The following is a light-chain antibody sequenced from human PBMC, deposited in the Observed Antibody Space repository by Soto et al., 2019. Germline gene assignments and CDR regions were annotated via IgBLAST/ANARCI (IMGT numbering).Light chain of an antibody. CDR1: QSVSSY. CDR2: EAS. J-gene: IGKJ1*01. Sequence: AALSLTQKERATLSFRASQSVSSYLAWYQQRPGQAPRLRIYEASKRATGIPAKFSGSGSGTDFTLTISFLEPEDFAVYCSQERTYRLRPFGQ. V-gene: IGKV3-11*01. CDR3: QERTYRLRP.